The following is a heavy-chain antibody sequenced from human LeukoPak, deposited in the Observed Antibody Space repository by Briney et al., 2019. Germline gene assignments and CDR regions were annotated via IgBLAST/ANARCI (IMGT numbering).Heavy chain of an antibody. V-gene: IGHV3-30*04. CDR1: GFTFTNYA. CDR2: ISYDETNK. CDR3: AELGITMIGGV. Sequence: PGRSLRLSCAAPGFTFTNYAMHWVRQAPGKGLEWVAVISYDETNKYYEDSVKGRFTISRDSSKNTLYLQMSSLRDEDTAVYYCAELGITMIGGVWGKGTTVTISS. J-gene: IGHJ6*04. D-gene: IGHD3-10*02.